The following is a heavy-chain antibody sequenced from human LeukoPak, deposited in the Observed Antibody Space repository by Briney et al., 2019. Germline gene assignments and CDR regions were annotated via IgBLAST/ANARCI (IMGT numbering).Heavy chain of an antibody. V-gene: IGHV1-69*04. CDR2: IIPILGIA. CDR3: AKERGYSSSWYAWDY. D-gene: IGHD6-13*01. Sequence: SVKISCKASGGTFSSYAISWVRQAPGQGLEWMGRIIPILGIANYAQKFQGRVTITADKSTSTAYMELSSLRSEDTAVYYCAKERGYSSSWYAWDYWGQGTLVTVSS. CDR1: GGTFSSYA. J-gene: IGHJ4*02.